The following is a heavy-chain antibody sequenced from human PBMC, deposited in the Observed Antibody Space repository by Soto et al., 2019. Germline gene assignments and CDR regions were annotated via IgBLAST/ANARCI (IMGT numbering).Heavy chain of an antibody. CDR2: ISYDGSNK. Sequence: GGSLRLSCAASGFTFSSYGMHWVRQAPGKGLEWVAVISYDGSNKYYADSVKGRFTISRDNSKNTLFLQMNSLRADDTAVYYCAKDQASGPGSFDSWGQGPLVTVSS. CDR1: GFTFSSYG. CDR3: AKDQASGPGSFDS. V-gene: IGHV3-30*18. J-gene: IGHJ4*02.